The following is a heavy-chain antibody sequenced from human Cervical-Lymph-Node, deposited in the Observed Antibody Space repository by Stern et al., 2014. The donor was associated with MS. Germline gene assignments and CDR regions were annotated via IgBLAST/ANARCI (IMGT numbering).Heavy chain of an antibody. J-gene: IGHJ6*02. D-gene: IGHD3-22*01. CDR2: IYSGGST. CDR1: GFTVSSNY. CDR3: ARAPFQYYYDSSGYLSYYYGMDV. V-gene: IGHV3-53*01. Sequence: VQLVQSGGGLIQPGGSLRLSCAASGFTVSSNYMSWVRQAPGKGLEWVSVIYSGGSTYYADSVKGRFTISRDNSKNTLYLQMNSLRAEDTAVYYCARAPFQYYYDSSGYLSYYYGMDVWGQGTTVTVSS.